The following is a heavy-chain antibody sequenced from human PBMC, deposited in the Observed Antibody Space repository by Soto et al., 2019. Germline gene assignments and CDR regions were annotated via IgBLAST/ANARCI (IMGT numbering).Heavy chain of an antibody. D-gene: IGHD3-10*01. V-gene: IGHV3-49*04. Sequence: EVQLVDSGGGLVQPGRSLRLSCTGSGFTFGDYAVSWVRQAPGKGLEWVGFMRSKAYGATTEYAASVKGRFSISRDDSQRVAYLQMNSLKIEDTAVYYCSRDLFGGSGTYWRYWGQGTLVTVSS. J-gene: IGHJ4*02. CDR3: SRDLFGGSGTYWRY. CDR2: MRSKAYGATT. CDR1: GFTFGDYA.